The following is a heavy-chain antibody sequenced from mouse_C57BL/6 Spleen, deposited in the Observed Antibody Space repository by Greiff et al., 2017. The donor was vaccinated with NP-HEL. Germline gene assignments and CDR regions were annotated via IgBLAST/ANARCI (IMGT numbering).Heavy chain of an antibody. CDR1: GFTFSSYG. J-gene: IGHJ4*01. CDR3: ARHRTNNGSLNAMDY. CDR2: ISSCGSYT. Sequence: EVQLVESGGDLVKPGGSLKLSCAASGFTFSSYGMSWVRQTPDKRLEWVATISSCGSYTYYPHSVKGRFTISRDNAKNTLYLQMSSLKSEDTAMYYCARHRTNNGSLNAMDYWGQGTSVTVSS. D-gene: IGHD1-1*01. V-gene: IGHV5-6*01.